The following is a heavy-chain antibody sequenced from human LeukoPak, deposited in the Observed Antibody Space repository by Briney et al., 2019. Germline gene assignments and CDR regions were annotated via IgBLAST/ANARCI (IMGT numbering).Heavy chain of an antibody. CDR2: INQDGSEK. CDR1: GFTFSSHW. CDR3: ARDHQTPGVVFDY. D-gene: IGHD2-21*01. J-gene: IGHJ4*02. V-gene: IGHV3-7*01. Sequence: PGGSLRLSCAASGFTFSSHWMSWVRQAPGKGLEWVANINQDGSEKYYVDSVKGRFTISRDNGKHSLHLQMNSLRADDTALYYCARDHQTPGVVFDYWGQGALVTVSS.